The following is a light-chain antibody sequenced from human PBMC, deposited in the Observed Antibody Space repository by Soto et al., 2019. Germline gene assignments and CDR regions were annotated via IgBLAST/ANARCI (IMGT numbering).Light chain of an antibody. CDR2: EVS. V-gene: IGLV2-14*01. Sequence: QSALTQPASVSGSPGQSLTISCTGTSCDVGGYNYVSWYQQHPGKAPKLMIYEVSNRPSGVSNRFSGSKSDNTASLTISGLQAEDEADYYCSSYTSSSTLVVFGGGTKLTVL. CDR1: SCDVGGYNY. J-gene: IGLJ2*01. CDR3: SSYTSSSTLVV.